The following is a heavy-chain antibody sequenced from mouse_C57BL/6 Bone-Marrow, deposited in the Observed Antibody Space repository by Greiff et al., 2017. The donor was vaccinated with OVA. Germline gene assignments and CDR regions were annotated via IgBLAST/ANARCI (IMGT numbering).Heavy chain of an antibody. D-gene: IGHD2-1*01. CDR2: IYPRSGNT. CDR3: APIYYGNYEIAY. V-gene: IGHV1-81*01. CDR1: GYTFTSYG. J-gene: IGHJ3*01. Sequence: QVQLKQSGAELARPGASVKLSCKASGYTFTSYGISWVKQRTGQGLEWIGEIYPRSGNTYYNEKFKGKATLTADKSSSTAYMELRSLTSEDSAVYFCAPIYYGNYEIAYWGQGTLVTVSA.